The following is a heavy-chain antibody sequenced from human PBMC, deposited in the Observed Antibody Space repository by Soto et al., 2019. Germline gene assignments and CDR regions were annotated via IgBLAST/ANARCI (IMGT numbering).Heavy chain of an antibody. V-gene: IGHV3-48*01. Sequence: EVQPVESGGGLVQPGGSLRLSCAASGFTFSSYSMNWVRQAPGKGLEWVSYISSSSSTIYYADSVKGRFTISRDNAKNSLYLQMNSLRAEDTAVYYCARALGSCNYWGQGTLVTVSS. CDR3: ARALGSCNY. CDR1: GFTFSSYS. D-gene: IGHD2-15*01. J-gene: IGHJ4*02. CDR2: ISSSSSTI.